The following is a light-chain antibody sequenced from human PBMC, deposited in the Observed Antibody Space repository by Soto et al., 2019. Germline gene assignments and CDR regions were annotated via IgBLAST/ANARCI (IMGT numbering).Light chain of an antibody. CDR1: QSISSW. Sequence: DIQMTQSPSTLSASVGDRVTIPCRASQSISSWLAWYQQKPGKAPKLLIYDASSLESGVPSRFSGSGSGTEFTLTISSLQPDDFATYYCQQYNSYPETFGQWTKVEIK. CDR3: QQYNSYPET. J-gene: IGKJ1*01. CDR2: DAS. V-gene: IGKV1-5*01.